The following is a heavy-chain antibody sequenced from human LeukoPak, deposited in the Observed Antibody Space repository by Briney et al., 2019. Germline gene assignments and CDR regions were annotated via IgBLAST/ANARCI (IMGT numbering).Heavy chain of an antibody. D-gene: IGHD2-2*01. CDR2: IYYSGGT. CDR1: SPSLCCGRHY. V-gene: IGHV4-31*03. Sequence: SETLSLICTVSSPSLCCGRHYWRSLRQHPGKGLDWLEYIYYSGGTYTTPSLKSRVTVSVDTSKNQCALELYSVSAADTAVYYCARSQPFDHWGQGTLVSVSS. CDR3: ARSQPFDH. J-gene: IGHJ5*02.